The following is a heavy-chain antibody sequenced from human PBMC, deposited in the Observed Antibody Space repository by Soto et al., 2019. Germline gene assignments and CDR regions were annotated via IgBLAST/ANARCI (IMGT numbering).Heavy chain of an antibody. CDR2: IYYTGCT. V-gene: IGHV4-61*01. CDR1: GGSVSSESHY. Sequence: SETLSLTCTVSGGSVSSESHYWSWIRQTPGKGLEWIGYIYYTGCTNYNPSLKGRVTMSVDTSRDQVSLRLRSVTRADTAVYYCARDMGAAWDYRYYYYGMDVWGQGTTVTVSS. J-gene: IGHJ6*02. CDR3: ARDMGAAWDYRYYYYGMDV. D-gene: IGHD1-26*01.